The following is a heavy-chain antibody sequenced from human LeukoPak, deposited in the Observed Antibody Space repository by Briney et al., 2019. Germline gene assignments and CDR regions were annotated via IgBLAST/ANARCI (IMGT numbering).Heavy chain of an antibody. V-gene: IGHV3-53*01. J-gene: IGHJ5*02. CDR1: GFTVSSNY. Sequence: PGGSLRLSCAASGFTVSSNYMSWVRQAPGKGLEWVSVIYSGGSTYYADSVKGRFTISRDNSKNTLYLQMNSLRTEDTAVYYCARVNWPLYDILTGYSQWFDPWGQGTLVTVSS. CDR3: ARVNWPLYDILTGYSQWFDP. CDR2: IYSGGST. D-gene: IGHD3-9*01.